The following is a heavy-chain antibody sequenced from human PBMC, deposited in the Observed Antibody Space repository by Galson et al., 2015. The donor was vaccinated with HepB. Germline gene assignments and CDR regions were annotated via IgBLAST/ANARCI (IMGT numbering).Heavy chain of an antibody. CDR1: GFTFSNYA. J-gene: IGHJ4*02. Sequence: SLRLSCAASGFTFSNYAMSWVRQAPGKGLEWVSPISGSGGTTYYADSVKGRFTISRDNSKNTLYLQMNSLRAEDTAIYYCAKVAGDLFGVADYWGQGTLVTVSS. CDR2: ISGSGGTT. CDR3: AKVAGDLFGVADY. D-gene: IGHD3-10*01. V-gene: IGHV3-23*01.